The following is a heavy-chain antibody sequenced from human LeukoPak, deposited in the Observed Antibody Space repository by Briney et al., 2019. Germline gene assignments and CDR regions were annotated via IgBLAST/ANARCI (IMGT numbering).Heavy chain of an antibody. D-gene: IGHD6-6*01. CDR2: ISTSSSTI. CDR3: ARPLVF. J-gene: IGHJ4*02. V-gene: IGHV3-48*02. Sequence: QTGRSLRLSCAASGFTFSSYSMNWVRQAPGKGLEWVSFISTSSSTIHYADSVKGRFTISRDNAKNSLSLQMNNPRDEDTAVYYCARPLVFWGQGTLVTVSS. CDR1: GFTFSSYS.